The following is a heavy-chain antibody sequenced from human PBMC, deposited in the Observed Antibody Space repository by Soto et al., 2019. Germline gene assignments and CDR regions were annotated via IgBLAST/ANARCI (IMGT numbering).Heavy chain of an antibody. CDR1: GGSISSSSYY. Sequence: SETQSLTCPVSGGSISSSSYYWGWIRQPPGKGLEWIGSIYYSGSTYYNPSLKSRVTISVDTSKNQFSLKLSSVTAADTAVYFCARGFRGVYFDFWGQGTLVTVS. J-gene: IGHJ4*02. CDR2: IYYSGST. D-gene: IGHD3-10*01. CDR3: ARGFRGVYFDF. V-gene: IGHV4-39*01.